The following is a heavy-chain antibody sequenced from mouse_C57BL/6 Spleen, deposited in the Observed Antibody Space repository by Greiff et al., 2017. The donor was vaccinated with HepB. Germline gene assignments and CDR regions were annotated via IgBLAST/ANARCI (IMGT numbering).Heavy chain of an antibody. CDR1: GFTFSSYA. Sequence: EVMLVESGGGLVKPGGSLKLSCAASGFTFSSYAMSWVRQTPEKRLEWVATISDGGSYTYYPDNVKGRFTISRDNAKNNLYLQMSHLKSEDTAMYYCARDLYYGSSYFDYWGQGTTLTVSS. D-gene: IGHD1-1*01. J-gene: IGHJ2*01. CDR3: ARDLYYGSSYFDY. CDR2: ISDGGSYT. V-gene: IGHV5-4*01.